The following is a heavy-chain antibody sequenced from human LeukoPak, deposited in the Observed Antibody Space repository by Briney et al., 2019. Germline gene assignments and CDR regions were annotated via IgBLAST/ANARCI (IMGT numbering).Heavy chain of an antibody. J-gene: IGHJ4*02. D-gene: IGHD1-26*01. CDR3: ARDLARVVGATVGASVEDY. CDR2: VNPNSGDT. Sequence: ASVKVSCKASGYTFTGYYLHWVRQAPGQGLEWMGCVNPNSGDTNYAQKFQGSVTMTRDTSISTVYMELSRLRSDDTAVYYCARDLARVVGATVGASVEDYWGQGTLVTVSS. CDR1: GYTFTGYY. V-gene: IGHV1-2*02.